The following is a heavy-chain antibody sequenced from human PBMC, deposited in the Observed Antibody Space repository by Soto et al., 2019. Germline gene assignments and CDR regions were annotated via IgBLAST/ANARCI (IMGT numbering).Heavy chain of an antibody. J-gene: IGHJ4*02. V-gene: IGHV4-39*01. Sequence: QLLLQESDPGLVKPSETLSLTCTVSGGSISSSSYYWDWIRQPPGKGLEWIGTIYYSGSTYYNPSLKSRVTLSVDTSKNQFSLKLTSVTAADTAVYYCARRGAVTQYDHWGQGTLATVSS. CDR3: ARRGAVTQYDH. CDR2: IYYSGST. D-gene: IGHD4-17*01. CDR1: GGSISSSSYY.